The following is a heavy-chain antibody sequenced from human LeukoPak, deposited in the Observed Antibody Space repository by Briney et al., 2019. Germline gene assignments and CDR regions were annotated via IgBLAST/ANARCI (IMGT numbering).Heavy chain of an antibody. CDR2: ISDGDPQT. V-gene: IGHV3-23*01. J-gene: IGHJ4*02. D-gene: IGHD1-26*01. Sequence: AGSLRLSCATSGLVFTDYAVSWFRQAPGKGLEWVSVISDGDPQTYYADAVKGRFTISRDNSKNTLYLQMRSLRAEDTAVYYCANSDPVVGEGWGAYFDTWGQGTLVAVSS. CDR3: ANSDPVVGEGWGAYFDT. CDR1: GLVFTDYA.